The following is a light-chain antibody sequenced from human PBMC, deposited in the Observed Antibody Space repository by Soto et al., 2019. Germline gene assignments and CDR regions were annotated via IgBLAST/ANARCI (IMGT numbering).Light chain of an antibody. CDR2: KAS. CDR3: QYWDNYSWT. J-gene: IGKJ1*01. V-gene: IGKV1-5*03. Sequence: DIQMTQSPSTLSASVGDRVTITCRASQSITDWLAWYQQKPGKAPKFLIYKASNLESGVPSRFGSSGYGTEFTLTISSVQPDDFASYYCQYWDNYSWTFGQGTKVEIK. CDR1: QSITDW.